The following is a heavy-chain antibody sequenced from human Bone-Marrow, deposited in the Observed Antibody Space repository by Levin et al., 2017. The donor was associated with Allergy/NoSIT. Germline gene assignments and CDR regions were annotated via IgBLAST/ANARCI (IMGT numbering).Heavy chain of an antibody. J-gene: IGHJ6*02. D-gene: IGHD3-3*01. Sequence: ASVKVSCKTSGCTFSNYAINWVRQAPGQGLEMMGQIIPLVGTTNYVQKFQGRVTITADESTDTSYMELSSLTSEDTAVYYCARVRSTIFARMDVWGQGTTVTVSS. CDR2: IIPLVGTT. V-gene: IGHV1-69*13. CDR3: ARVRSTIFARMDV. CDR1: GCTFSNYA.